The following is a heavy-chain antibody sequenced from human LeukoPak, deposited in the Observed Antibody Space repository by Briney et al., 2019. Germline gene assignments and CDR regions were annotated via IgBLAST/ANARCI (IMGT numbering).Heavy chain of an antibody. V-gene: IGHV4-34*01. Sequence: SETLSLTCAVYGGSFNGYYWSWIRQPPGKGLEWIGEINHSGSTNYNPSLKSRVTISVDTSKNQFSLKLSSVTAADTAVYYCARVRLWFGEYYFDYWGQGTLVTVSS. CDR3: ARVRLWFGEYYFDY. D-gene: IGHD3-10*01. CDR1: GGSFNGYY. CDR2: INHSGST. J-gene: IGHJ4*02.